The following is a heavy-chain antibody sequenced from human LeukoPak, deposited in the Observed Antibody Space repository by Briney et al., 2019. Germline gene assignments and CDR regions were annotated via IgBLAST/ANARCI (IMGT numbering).Heavy chain of an antibody. Sequence: SETLSLTYAVSGYSISSAYYWGWIRQPPGKGLEWIGSIYHSGSTYYNPSLKSRVTISLDTSKSQFSLKLSSVTAADTAVYYCARGVAAGPAPGDYWGQGTLVTVSS. CDR2: IYHSGST. CDR3: ARGVAAGPAPGDY. V-gene: IGHV4-38-2*01. D-gene: IGHD6-6*01. J-gene: IGHJ4*02. CDR1: GYSISSAYY.